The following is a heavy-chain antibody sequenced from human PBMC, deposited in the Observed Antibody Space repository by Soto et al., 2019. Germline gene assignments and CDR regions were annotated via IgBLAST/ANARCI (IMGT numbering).Heavy chain of an antibody. CDR2: INPNSGGT. V-gene: IGHV1-2*02. CDR1: GYTFTDYY. Sequence: GASVKVSCKASGYTFTDYYMHWVRQAPGQGLEWMGWINPNSGGTNYAQKFQGRVTMTRDTSISTAYMELNRLRSDDTAVYYCARDQSPSSGWPGMDVWGQGTMVTVSS. J-gene: IGHJ6*02. CDR3: ARDQSPSSGWPGMDV. D-gene: IGHD6-19*01.